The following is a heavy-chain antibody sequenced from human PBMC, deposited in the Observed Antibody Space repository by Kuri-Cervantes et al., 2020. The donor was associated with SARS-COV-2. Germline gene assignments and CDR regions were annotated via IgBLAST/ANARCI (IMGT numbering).Heavy chain of an antibody. Sequence: GGSLRLSCAASGFTFSSYDMHWVRQATGKGLEWVSAIGTAGDTYYPGSVKGRFTISRENAKNTLFLQMTSLRAEDTAVYYCVRGPHFGSPTYFFLDSWGQGTLVTVSS. V-gene: IGHV3-13*01. J-gene: IGHJ4*02. CDR3: VRGPHFGSPTYFFLDS. CDR1: GFTFSSYD. D-gene: IGHD3-10*01. CDR2: IGTAGDT.